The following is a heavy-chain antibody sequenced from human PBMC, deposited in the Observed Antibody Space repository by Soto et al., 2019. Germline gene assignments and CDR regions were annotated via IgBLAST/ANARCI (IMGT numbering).Heavy chain of an antibody. J-gene: IGHJ5*02. CDR2: ISYDGSNK. V-gene: IGHV3-30*18. CDR3: AKDRRVGRTTELWFDP. Sequence: PGGSLRLSCAASGFTFSSYGMHWVRQAPGKGLEWVAVISYDGSNKYYADSVKGRFTISRDNSKNTLYPQMNSLRAEDTAVYYCAKDRRVGRTTELWFDPWGQGTLVTVSS. CDR1: GFTFSSYG. D-gene: IGHD4-17*01.